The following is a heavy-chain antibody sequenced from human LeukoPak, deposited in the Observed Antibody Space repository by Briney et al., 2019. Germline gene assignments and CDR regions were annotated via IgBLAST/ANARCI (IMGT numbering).Heavy chain of an antibody. Sequence: GGSPRLSCAASGFTVSSNYMSWVRQAPGKGLEWVSVIYGGGSTYYADSVKGRFTISRDTSKNTVYLQMNSLRAEDTAVYYCAKDHYYGTARAFDIWGQGTMVTVSS. CDR1: GFTVSSNY. CDR3: AKDHYYGTARAFDI. CDR2: IYGGGST. J-gene: IGHJ3*02. V-gene: IGHV3-53*01. D-gene: IGHD3-10*01.